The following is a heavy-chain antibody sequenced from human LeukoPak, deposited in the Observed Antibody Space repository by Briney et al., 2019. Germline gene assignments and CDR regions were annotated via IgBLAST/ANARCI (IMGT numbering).Heavy chain of an antibody. CDR1: GFPISSNY. D-gene: IGHD4-17*01. CDR2: IFSDGTT. CDR3: ARRCDDDCYDAFDV. V-gene: IGHV3-53*01. Sequence: GGSLRLSCAVSGFPISSNYMAWLRQAPGRGPEWVSFIFSDGTTFSADSVKGRFTISRDNSMNTLYLQMNSLRADDAAVYFCARRCDDDCYDAFDVWGQGTMVTVSS. J-gene: IGHJ3*01.